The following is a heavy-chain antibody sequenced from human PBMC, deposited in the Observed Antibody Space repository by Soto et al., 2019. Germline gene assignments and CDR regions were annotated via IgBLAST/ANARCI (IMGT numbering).Heavy chain of an antibody. J-gene: IGHJ3*02. Sequence: QVQLVESGGVVVQPGRSLRLSCAASGFTFSNYGMHWVRQAPGKGLEWVAVIWDDGNQKYYVDSVKGRFNISRDKSENTMFLQMNSLRAEVTAVYYCVRGGKTAGAFDIWGQGTMVTVSS. CDR2: IWDDGNQK. V-gene: IGHV3-33*01. CDR3: VRGGKTAGAFDI. CDR1: GFTFSNYG. D-gene: IGHD3-16*01.